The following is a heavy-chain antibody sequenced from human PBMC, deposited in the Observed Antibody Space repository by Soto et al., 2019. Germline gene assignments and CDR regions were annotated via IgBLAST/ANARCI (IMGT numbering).Heavy chain of an antibody. CDR3: ARTFDCYGMDV. V-gene: IGHV4-38-2*01. J-gene: IGHJ6*02. CDR2: IYHAGSV. Sequence: SETLSLTCAVSGYSIGSGYYWAWIRQSPGKGLEWIGSIYHAGSVYYNPSLNGRVALSMDTSKNHFSLKLTSVTAADTAVYYCARTFDCYGMDVWGQGTTVTVSS. CDR1: GYSIGSGYY.